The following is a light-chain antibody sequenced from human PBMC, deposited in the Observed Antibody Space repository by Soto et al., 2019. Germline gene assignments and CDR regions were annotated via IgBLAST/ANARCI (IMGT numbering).Light chain of an antibody. CDR1: QSVLYSSNNKNY. V-gene: IGKV4-1*01. CDR3: QQYYGTPYT. Sequence: DIVMTQSPDSLAVSLGERATINCKSSQSVLYSSNNKNYLAWYQQKPGQPPKLLIYWASTRESGVPDRFSGSGSGTYFTLTISSLQAEDVAVYYCQQYYGTPYTFGQGTNLEIK. CDR2: WAS. J-gene: IGKJ2*01.